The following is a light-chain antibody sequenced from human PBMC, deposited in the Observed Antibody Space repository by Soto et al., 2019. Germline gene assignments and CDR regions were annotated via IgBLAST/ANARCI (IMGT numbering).Light chain of an antibody. J-gene: IGKJ3*01. CDR2: AAS. CDR3: QKYSSVPL. Sequence: DIPMTQSPSSLSASVGDRVTITCRASQGISNYIAWYQQKPGKAPKLLIYAASTLQSGVPSRFSGSVSGTDFTLTINSLQSEDVATYSCQKYSSVPLFGPGTKVDIK. CDR1: QGISNY. V-gene: IGKV1-27*01.